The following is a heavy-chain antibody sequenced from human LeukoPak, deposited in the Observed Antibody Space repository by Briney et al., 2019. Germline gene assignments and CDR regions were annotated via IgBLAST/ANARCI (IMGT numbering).Heavy chain of an antibody. D-gene: IGHD1-14*01. CDR3: ARNHNGHVS. Sequence: PSETLSLTCAVYGGSFSGYYWSWIRQPPGKGLEWIGEINHSGSTNYNPSLKSRVTISVDTSKNQFSLKLSSVTAADTAFYYCARNHNGHVSWGQGPLVTVSS. J-gene: IGHJ5*02. CDR2: INHSGST. V-gene: IGHV4-34*01. CDR1: GGSFSGYY.